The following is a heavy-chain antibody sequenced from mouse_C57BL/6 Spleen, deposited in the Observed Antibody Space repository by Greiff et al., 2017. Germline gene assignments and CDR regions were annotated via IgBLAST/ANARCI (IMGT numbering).Heavy chain of an antibody. Sequence: EVKLMESGEGLVKPGGSLKLSCAASGFTFSSYAMSWVRQTPEKRLEWVAYISSGGDYIYYADTVKGRFTISRDNARNTLYLQMSSLKSEDTAMYYCTTNWDGYYFDYGGQGTTLTVSS. V-gene: IGHV5-9-1*02. CDR1: GFTFSSYA. CDR3: TTNWDGYYFDY. CDR2: ISSGGDYI. J-gene: IGHJ2*01. D-gene: IGHD4-1*01.